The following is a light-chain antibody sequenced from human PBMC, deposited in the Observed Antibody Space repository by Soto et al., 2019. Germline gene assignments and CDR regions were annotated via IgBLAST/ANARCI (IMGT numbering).Light chain of an antibody. CDR2: SND. Sequence: QSALTQPPSASGTPGQTVTISCSGGSSNIGSNYVYWYQQLSGTAPRLIIYSNDQRSSGVPDRFSGSRSGTSASLAISGLRSEDEADYYCSSYAGSSNVFGTGTKVTVL. CDR1: SSNIGSNY. CDR3: SSYAGSSNV. V-gene: IGLV1-47*02. J-gene: IGLJ1*01.